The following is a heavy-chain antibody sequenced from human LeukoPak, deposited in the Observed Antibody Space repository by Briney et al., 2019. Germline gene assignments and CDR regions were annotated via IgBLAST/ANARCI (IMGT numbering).Heavy chain of an antibody. V-gene: IGHV5-51*01. Sequence: RGESLKISCRGSGYSFTSYWIGWVRQLPGKGLEWMGIIYPGDSDTRYSPSFQGQVTISADRSISAAYLQWSSLKASDTAMYYCARGETNSGTSDYWGQGTLVTVSS. CDR1: GYSFTSYW. CDR3: ARGETNSGTSDY. J-gene: IGHJ4*02. D-gene: IGHD1-1*01. CDR2: IYPGDSDT.